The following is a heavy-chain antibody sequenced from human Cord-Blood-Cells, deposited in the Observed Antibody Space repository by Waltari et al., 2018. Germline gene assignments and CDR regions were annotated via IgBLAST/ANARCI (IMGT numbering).Heavy chain of an antibody. Sequence: QVQLVQSGAEVKKPGASVKVSCTASGYTFTSYGLSWVRQAPGQGLEWMGWISAYNGNTNYAQKLQGRVTMTTDTSTSTAYMELRSLRSDDTAVYYCAREPDYDFWSGYAFDIWGQGTMVTVSS. J-gene: IGHJ3*02. CDR3: AREPDYDFWSGYAFDI. CDR2: ISAYNGNT. D-gene: IGHD3-3*01. V-gene: IGHV1-18*04. CDR1: GYTFTSYG.